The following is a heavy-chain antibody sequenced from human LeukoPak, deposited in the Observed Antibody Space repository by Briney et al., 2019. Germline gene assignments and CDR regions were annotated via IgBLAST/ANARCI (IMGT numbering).Heavy chain of an antibody. CDR2: TYTSGST. V-gene: IGHV4-61*02. CDR1: GGSISSGSYY. J-gene: IGHJ4*02. Sequence: SETLSLTCTVSGGSISSGSYYWSWIRQPAGKGLEWIGRTYTSGSTNYNPSLKSRVTISVDTSKNQFSLKLSSVTAADTAVYYCAREGDYTFWGQGTLVTVSS. CDR3: AREGDYTF. D-gene: IGHD4-17*01.